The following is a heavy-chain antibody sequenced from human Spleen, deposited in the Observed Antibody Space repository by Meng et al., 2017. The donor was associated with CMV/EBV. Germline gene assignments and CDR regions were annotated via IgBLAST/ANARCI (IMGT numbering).Heavy chain of an antibody. J-gene: IGHJ4*02. D-gene: IGHD1-14*01. CDR3: ARDPGGEAPLDY. CDR1: GGSISSNSW. CDR2: IYHHENT. Sequence: CAVTGGSISSNSWWTWVRQPPGKGLEWIGEIYHHENTNYNPSLESRVTISLDKSKNQFSLKLTSVTAADTAIYYCARDPGGEAPLDYWGQGTLVTVSS. V-gene: IGHV4-4*02.